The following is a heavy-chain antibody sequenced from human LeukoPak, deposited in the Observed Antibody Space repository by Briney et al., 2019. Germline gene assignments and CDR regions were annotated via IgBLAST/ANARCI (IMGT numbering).Heavy chain of an antibody. D-gene: IGHD2-8*01. CDR1: GFTFSSYA. CDR2: ISGSGGST. Sequence: GGSLRLSCAASGFTFSSYAMSWVRQAPGNGLEWVSAISGSGGSTYYADSVKGRFTISRDNSKNTLYLQMNSLRAEDTAVYYCAKSPQGVYVYYFDYWGQGTLVTVSS. V-gene: IGHV3-23*01. J-gene: IGHJ4*02. CDR3: AKSPQGVYVYYFDY.